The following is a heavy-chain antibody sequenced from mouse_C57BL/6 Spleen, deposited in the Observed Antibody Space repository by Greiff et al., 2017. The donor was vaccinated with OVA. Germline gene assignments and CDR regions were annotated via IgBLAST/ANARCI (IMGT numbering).Heavy chain of an antibody. V-gene: IGHV1-5*01. J-gene: IGHJ2*01. CDR2: IYPGNSDT. D-gene: IGHD1-1*01. CDR3: TSPYYYGSSSYFDY. Sequence: EVQLQQSGTVLARPGASVKMSCKTSGYTFTSYWMHWVKQRPGQGLEWIGAIYPGNSDTSYNQKFKGKAKLTAVTSASTAYIELSSLTNEDSAVYYCTSPYYYGSSSYFDYWGQGTTRTVSS. CDR1: GYTFTSYW.